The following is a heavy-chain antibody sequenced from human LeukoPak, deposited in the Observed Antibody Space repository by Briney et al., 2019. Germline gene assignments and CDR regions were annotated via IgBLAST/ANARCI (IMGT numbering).Heavy chain of an antibody. CDR3: AKGSGGSCHSATDY. CDR1: GFSFSSYA. CDR2: ICGSSSST. V-gene: IGHV3-23*01. J-gene: IGHJ4*02. D-gene: IGHD2-15*01. Sequence: GGSLRLSCAASGFSFSSYAMNWIRQAPGKGLEWVSVICGSSSSTYYVDSVKGRFTISRDNSKNTLYLQMNSLRAEDTAIYYCAKGSGGSCHSATDYWGQGTLVTVSS.